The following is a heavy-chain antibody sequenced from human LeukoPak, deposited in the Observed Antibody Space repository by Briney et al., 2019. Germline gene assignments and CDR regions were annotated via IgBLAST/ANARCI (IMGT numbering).Heavy chain of an antibody. D-gene: IGHD2-2*02. CDR2: IRYDGSNK. CDR1: GFTFSSYG. J-gene: IGHJ3*02. V-gene: IGHV3-30*02. CDR3: AKDFPQDSHSIVVVPAAIRSAAFDI. Sequence: PGGSLRLSCAASGFTFSSYGMHWVRQAPGKGLEWVAFIRYDGSNKYYADSVKGRFTISRGNSKNTLYLQMNSLRAEDTAVYYCAKDFPQDSHSIVVVPAAIRSAAFDIWGQGTMVTVSS.